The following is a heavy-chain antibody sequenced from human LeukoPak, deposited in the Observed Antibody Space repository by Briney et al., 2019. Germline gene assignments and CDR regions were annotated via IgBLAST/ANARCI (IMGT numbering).Heavy chain of an antibody. CDR3: ARRSSGWFDY. D-gene: IGHD6-19*01. CDR2: IYYSGCT. Sequence: SETLSLTCTVSGVSISSSSYYWGWIRQPPGRGLEWIGSIYYSGCTYYNPSLKSRVTISVDTSENQFSLKLSSVTAADTAVYYCARRSSGWFDYWGQGTLVTVSS. V-gene: IGHV4-39*01. J-gene: IGHJ4*02. CDR1: GVSISSSSYY.